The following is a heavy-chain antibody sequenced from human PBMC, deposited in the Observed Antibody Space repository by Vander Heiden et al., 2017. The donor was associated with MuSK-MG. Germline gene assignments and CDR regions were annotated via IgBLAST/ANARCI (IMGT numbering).Heavy chain of an antibody. CDR3: CRESSERALEWLSKFVLDL. D-gene: IGHD3-3*01. CDR1: GFSFGDYT. Sequence: EVQLVESGGGLIQPGRSLRLSCTVSGFSFGDYTLTWVRQAPGKGLEWVGFIRGKAHGGTTEYAASVKGRCTISRDDSKSVAYLEMNSLRTEEKAVYYCCRESSERALEWLSKFVLDLWGQGTLVTVSS. V-gene: IGHV3-49*04. CDR2: IRGKAHGGTT. J-gene: IGHJ5*02.